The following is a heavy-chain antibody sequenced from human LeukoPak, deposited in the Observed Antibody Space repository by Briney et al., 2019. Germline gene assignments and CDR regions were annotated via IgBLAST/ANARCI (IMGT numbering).Heavy chain of an antibody. CDR2: ISTSWGT. Sequence: SETLSLTCTVSDDSITSYYWSWIRQPAGKGLEWIGHISTSWGTNYNPSLMSRVTMSVDTSKNQFSLKLRSLTAADTAVYYCARAPTDSETYYGGFDYRGQGTLVTVSS. J-gene: IGHJ4*02. CDR1: DDSITSYY. V-gene: IGHV4-4*07. D-gene: IGHD1-26*01. CDR3: ARAPTDSETYYGGFDY.